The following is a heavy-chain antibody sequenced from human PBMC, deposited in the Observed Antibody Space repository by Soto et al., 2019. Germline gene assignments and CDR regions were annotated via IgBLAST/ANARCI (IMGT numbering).Heavy chain of an antibody. CDR1: GFTFSSYA. CDR2: ISGSGGST. CDR3: ASRSSITMIVVVTPFDY. V-gene: IGHV3-23*01. J-gene: IGHJ4*02. D-gene: IGHD3-22*01. Sequence: ESGGGLVQPGGSLRLSCAASGFTFSSYAMSWVRQAPGKGLEWVSAISGSGGSTYYADSVKGRFTISRDNSKNTLYLQMNSLRAEDTAVYYCASRSSITMIVVVTPFDYWGQGTLVTVSS.